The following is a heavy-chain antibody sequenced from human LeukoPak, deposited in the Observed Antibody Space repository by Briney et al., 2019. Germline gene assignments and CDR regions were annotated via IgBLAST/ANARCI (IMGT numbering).Heavy chain of an antibody. CDR2: ISSSGSTI. V-gene: IGHV3-11*04. J-gene: IGHJ4*02. D-gene: IGHD6-13*01. Sequence: KSGGSLRLSCAASGFTFSDYYMSWIRQAPGKGLEWVSYISSSGSTIYYADSVKGRFTISRDNAKNSLYLQMNSLRAEDTAVYYCASTDSSSSQHFDYWGQGTLVTVSS. CDR1: GFTFSDYY. CDR3: ASTDSSSSQHFDY.